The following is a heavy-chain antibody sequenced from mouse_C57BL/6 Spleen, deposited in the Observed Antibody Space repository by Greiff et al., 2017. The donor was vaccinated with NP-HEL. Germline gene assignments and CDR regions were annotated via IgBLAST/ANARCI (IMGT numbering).Heavy chain of an antibody. D-gene: IGHD4-1*01. CDR1: GYTFTSYW. V-gene: IGHV1-72*01. CDR3: ARSHWDDYYFDY. Sequence: QQSCKASGYTFTSYWMHWVKQRPGRGLEWIGRIDPNSGGTKYNEKFKSKATLTVDKPSSTAYMQLSSLTSEDSAVYYCARSHWDDYYFDYWGQGTTLTVSS. CDR2: IDPNSGGT. J-gene: IGHJ2*01.